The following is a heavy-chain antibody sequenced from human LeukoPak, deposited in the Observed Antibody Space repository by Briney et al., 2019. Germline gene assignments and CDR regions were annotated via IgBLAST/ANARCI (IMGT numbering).Heavy chain of an antibody. CDR1: GGSISSSSYY. CDR3: ARLSPGEYSSSEPSWGYYYYYMDV. J-gene: IGHJ6*03. CDR2: IYYSGST. Sequence: NPSETLSLTCTVSGGSISSSSYYWSWIRQPPGKGLEWIGYIYYSGSTNYNPSLKSRVTISVDTSKNQFSLKLSSVTAADTAVYYCARLSPGEYSSSEPSWGYYYYYMDVWGKGTTVTVSS. D-gene: IGHD6-6*01. V-gene: IGHV4-61*01.